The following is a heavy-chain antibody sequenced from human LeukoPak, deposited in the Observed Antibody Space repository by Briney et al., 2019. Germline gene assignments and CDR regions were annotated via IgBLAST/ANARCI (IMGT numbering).Heavy chain of an antibody. CDR3: VRGGYYDSSGSFDY. J-gene: IGHJ4*02. CDR1: GLNYSNYA. CDR2: ISTTGGST. D-gene: IGHD3-22*01. Sequence: GGPLRLSCAAPGLNYSNYAVFWPRQAPGGGLVYVLPISTTGGSTDYANSVKGRFTISRDNSDNRVFLQMGTLRAEDMAVYYCVRGGYYDSSGSFDYWGQGILVTVSS. V-gene: IGHV3-64*01.